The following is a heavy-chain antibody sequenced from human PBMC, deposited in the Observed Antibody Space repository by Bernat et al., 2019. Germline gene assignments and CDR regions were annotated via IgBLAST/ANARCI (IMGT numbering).Heavy chain of an antibody. CDR3: AKDLLVGAHLRSGMDV. CDR1: GFTFSSYA. D-gene: IGHD1-26*01. J-gene: IGHJ6*02. V-gene: IGHV3-23*01. CDR2: ISGSGGRT. Sequence: EVQLLESGGGLVQPGGSLRLSCAASGFTFSSYAMSWVRQAPGKGLEWVSAISGSGGRTYYADSGKGRFTISRDNSKNPLYLQMNSLRAEDTAVYYCAKDLLVGAHLRSGMDVWGQGTTVTVSS.